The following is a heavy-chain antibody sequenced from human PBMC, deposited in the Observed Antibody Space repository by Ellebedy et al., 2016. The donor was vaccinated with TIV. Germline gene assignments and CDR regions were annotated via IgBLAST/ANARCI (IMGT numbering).Heavy chain of an antibody. V-gene: IGHV4-4*07. CDR1: GDSINSYY. CDR3: AREYGSSPETYNWFDP. D-gene: IGHD3-10*01. J-gene: IGHJ5*02. CDR2: IYTSGST. Sequence: SETLSLTCTVSGDSINSYYWSWIRQPAGKGLEWIGRIYTSGSTTYNPSLKSRVTMSVDTSKNQFSLKLSSVTAADTAVYYCAREYGSSPETYNWFDPWGQGTLVTVSS.